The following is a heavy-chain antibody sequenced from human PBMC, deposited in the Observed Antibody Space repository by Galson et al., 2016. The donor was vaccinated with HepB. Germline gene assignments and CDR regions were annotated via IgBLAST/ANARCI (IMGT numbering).Heavy chain of an antibody. CDR3: AKTYYDFWSGYDYYYGMDV. V-gene: IGHV3-33*06. CDR2: IWYDGSNK. J-gene: IGHJ6*02. D-gene: IGHD3-3*01. CDR1: GFTFSSYG. Sequence: SLRLSCAASGFTFSSYGMHRVRQAPGKGLEWVAVIWYDGSNKYYADSVKGRFTISRDNSKTTLYLKMNSLRAEDTAVYYCAKTYYDFWSGYDYYYGMDVWGQGTTVTVSS.